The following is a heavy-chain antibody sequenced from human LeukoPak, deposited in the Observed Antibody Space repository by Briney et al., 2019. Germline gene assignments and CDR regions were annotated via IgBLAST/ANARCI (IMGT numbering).Heavy chain of an antibody. CDR2: IYYSGST. CDR3: ARPRRYLGAFDI. J-gene: IGHJ3*02. Sequence: PSETLSLTCTVSGGSISSSSYYWGWIRQPPGKGLEWIGSIYYSGSTYYNPSLKSRVTISVDTSKNQFSLKLSSVTAADTAVYYCARPRRYLGAFDIWGQGTMVTVSS. CDR1: GGSISSSSYY. D-gene: IGHD1-1*01. V-gene: IGHV4-39*01.